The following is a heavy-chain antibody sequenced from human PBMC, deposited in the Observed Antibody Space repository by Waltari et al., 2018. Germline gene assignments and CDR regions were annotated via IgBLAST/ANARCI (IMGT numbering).Heavy chain of an antibody. D-gene: IGHD2-15*01. CDR3: GRGYCSGGSCYGAGFDS. V-gene: IGHV3-7*01. J-gene: IGHJ4*02. Sequence: EVQLVESGGGLVQPGGSLRLSCAASGFTFSTYWMTWVRQDPGKGLEWVANINQDEREKYYVDSVKGRFTISRDNAGNSLYLQMNSLRAEDTAVYYCGRGYCSGGSCYGAGFDSWGQGTLVTVSS. CDR2: INQDEREK. CDR1: GFTFSTYW.